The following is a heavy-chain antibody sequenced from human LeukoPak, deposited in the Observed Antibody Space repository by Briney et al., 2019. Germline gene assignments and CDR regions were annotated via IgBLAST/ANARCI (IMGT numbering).Heavy chain of an antibody. V-gene: IGHV3-23*01. CDR3: AKDLGWSGAFDI. J-gene: IGHJ3*02. CDR2: ISGSGGST. D-gene: IGHD3-3*01. CDR1: GFTFSSYA. Sequence: GGSLRLSCAASGFTFSSYAMSWVRQAPGKGLEWVSAISGSGGSTYYADSVKGRFTISRDNSKNTLYLQRNSLRAEDTAVYYCAKDLGWSGAFDIWGQGTMVTVSS.